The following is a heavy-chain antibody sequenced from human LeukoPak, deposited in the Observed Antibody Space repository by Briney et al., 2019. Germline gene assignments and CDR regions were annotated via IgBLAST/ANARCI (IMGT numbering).Heavy chain of an antibody. J-gene: IGHJ6*02. V-gene: IGHV4-59*01. D-gene: IGHD2-21*02. CDR3: ARTGGDRSSGLCYYTMDV. CDR1: GGSISGSH. CDR2: IHYTGST. Sequence: PSETLSLTCLVSGGSISGSHWSWIRQPPGKGLEWIGYIHYTGSTDYNPSLRSRVTLSIDMSKNQFSLRLSSVTAADTAVYYCARTGGDRSSGLCYYTMDVWGQGTTVTVS.